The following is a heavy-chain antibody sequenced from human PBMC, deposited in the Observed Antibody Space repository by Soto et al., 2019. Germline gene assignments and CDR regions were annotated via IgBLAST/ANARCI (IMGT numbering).Heavy chain of an antibody. D-gene: IGHD1-1*01. V-gene: IGHV3-23*01. CDR1: GFTFSSYA. J-gene: IGHJ5*02. Sequence: GGSLRLSCAASGFTFSSYAMSWVRQAPGKGLEWVSAISGSGGSTYYADSVKGRFTISRDNSKSTLYLQMNSLRAEDTAVYYCAKVGLWELALRWFDPWGQGTLVTVSS. CDR3: AKVGLWELALRWFDP. CDR2: ISGSGGST.